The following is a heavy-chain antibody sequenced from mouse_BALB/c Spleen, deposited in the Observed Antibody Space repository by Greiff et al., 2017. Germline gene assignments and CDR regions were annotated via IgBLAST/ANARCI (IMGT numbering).Heavy chain of an antibody. CDR2: ISDGGSYT. CDR1: GFTFSDYY. Sequence: EVQLVESGGGLVKPGGSLKLSCAASGFTFSDYYMYWVRQTPEKRLEWVATISDGGSYTYYPDSMKGRFTISTDNAKNTLYLQMSSLTSEDTAMYYCARGTSVYAMDYWGQGTSVTVSS. D-gene: IGHD2-14*01. CDR3: ARGTSVYAMDY. V-gene: IGHV5-4*02. J-gene: IGHJ4*01.